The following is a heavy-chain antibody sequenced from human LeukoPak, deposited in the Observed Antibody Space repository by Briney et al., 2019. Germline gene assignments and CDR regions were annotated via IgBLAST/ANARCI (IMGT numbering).Heavy chain of an antibody. D-gene: IGHD5-12*01. CDR2: INNDGVST. Sequence: GGSLRLSCAPSGFTLSSYWMHWVRQVPGKGLEWLSRINNDGVSTSYADSVKGRFTISRDNAKNTLYLRMNSLRAEDTAMYYCARKPLSGGYGGTIDYWGQGTLVTVSS. V-gene: IGHV3-74*01. J-gene: IGHJ4*02. CDR3: ARKPLSGGYGGTIDY. CDR1: GFTLSSYW.